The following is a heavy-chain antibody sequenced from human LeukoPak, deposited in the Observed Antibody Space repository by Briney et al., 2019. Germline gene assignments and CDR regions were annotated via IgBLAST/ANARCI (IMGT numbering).Heavy chain of an antibody. J-gene: IGHJ4*02. V-gene: IGHV3-23*01. CDR3: SKGSSSWYPLDY. CDR1: GFTFRSYA. D-gene: IGHD6-13*01. Sequence: PGGSLRLSCAASGFTFRSYAMSWVRQAPGKGLEWVSAISGSGDGTYYADSVKGRFTISRDNSKNTLYLQMDTLRAEDTAVYYCSKGSSSWYPLDYWGQGTLATVSS. CDR2: ISGSGDGT.